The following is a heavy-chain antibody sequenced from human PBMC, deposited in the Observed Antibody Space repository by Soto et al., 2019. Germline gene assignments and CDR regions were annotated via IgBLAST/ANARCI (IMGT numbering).Heavy chain of an antibody. Sequence: SETLSLTCTVSGGSISSSSYYWGWIRQPPGKGLEWIGSIYYSGSTYYNPSLKSRVTISVDTSKNQFSLKLSSVTAADTAVYYCARHIVTSRYFDWLSPGVDKISFRPGSNWFDPWGQGTLVTVSS. V-gene: IGHV4-39*01. D-gene: IGHD3-9*01. CDR1: GGSISSSSYY. CDR2: IYYSGST. J-gene: IGHJ5*02. CDR3: ARHIVTSRYFDWLSPGVDKISFRPGSNWFDP.